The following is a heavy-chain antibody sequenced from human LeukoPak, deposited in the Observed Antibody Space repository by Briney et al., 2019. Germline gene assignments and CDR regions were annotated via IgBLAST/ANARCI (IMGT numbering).Heavy chain of an antibody. D-gene: IGHD6-13*01. CDR2: IIPILGIA. Sequence: ASVKVSCKASGGTFSSYTISWVRQAPGQGLEWMGRIIPILGIANYAQKFQGRVTITADKSTSTAYMELSSVTAADTAVYYCARVAGQQLVRAFDIWGQGTMVTVSS. CDR3: ARVAGQQLVRAFDI. V-gene: IGHV1-69*02. J-gene: IGHJ3*02. CDR1: GGTFSSYT.